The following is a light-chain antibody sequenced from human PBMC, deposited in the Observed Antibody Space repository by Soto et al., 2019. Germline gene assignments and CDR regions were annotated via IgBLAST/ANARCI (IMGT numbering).Light chain of an antibody. J-gene: IGKJ4*01. CDR1: QDISNY. Sequence: IQMTQSSSSLSASVGDRVTITCRATQDISNYIAWYQQKPGKVPKLLIYASSTLQSGVPSRFSGSGSGTDFTLTISSLQPEDVATYYCQKYNSALLTFGAGTNVDIK. CDR3: QKYNSALLT. CDR2: ASS. V-gene: IGKV1-27*01.